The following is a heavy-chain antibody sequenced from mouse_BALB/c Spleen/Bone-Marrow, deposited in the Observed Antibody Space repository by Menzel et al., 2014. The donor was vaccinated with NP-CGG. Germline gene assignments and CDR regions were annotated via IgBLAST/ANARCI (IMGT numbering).Heavy chain of an antibody. Sequence: WMHWVKQRPGQGLEWIGVIDPSDSYTSYNQKFKGKATLTVDTSSSTAYIQLSSLTSEDSAVYYCTREGGYWGQGTTLRVSS. CDR2: IDPSDSYT. CDR1: W. J-gene: IGHJ2*01. V-gene: IGHV1-59*01. CDR3: TREGGY.